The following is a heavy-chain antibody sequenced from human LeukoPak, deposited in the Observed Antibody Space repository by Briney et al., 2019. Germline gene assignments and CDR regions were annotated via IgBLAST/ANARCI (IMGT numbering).Heavy chain of an antibody. CDR1: GGSISSYY. CDR2: IYTSGST. J-gene: IGHJ5*02. D-gene: IGHD3-10*01. V-gene: IGHV4-4*07. Sequence: SETLSLTCTVSGGSISSYYWSWIRQPAGKGLEWIGRIYTSGSTNYNPSLKSRVTMSVDTSKNQFSLKLSSVTAADTAVYYCARGITMVRGVLNWFDPWGQGTLVTVSS. CDR3: ARGITMVRGVLNWFDP.